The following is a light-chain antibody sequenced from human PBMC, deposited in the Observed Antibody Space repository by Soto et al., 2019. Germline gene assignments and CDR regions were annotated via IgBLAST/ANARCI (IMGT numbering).Light chain of an antibody. V-gene: IGKV1-9*01. CDR1: QGIGTY. CDR2: ASS. Sequence: IQLTQSPSSLSASVGDRVTVTCRASQGIGTYLVWYQQKSGKAPTVLIYASSTLQTGVPSRFSGSGSETDFSLTISSLHPEDVATYYCQQVDSYPRTFGQGTKVDIK. CDR3: QQVDSYPRT. J-gene: IGKJ1*01.